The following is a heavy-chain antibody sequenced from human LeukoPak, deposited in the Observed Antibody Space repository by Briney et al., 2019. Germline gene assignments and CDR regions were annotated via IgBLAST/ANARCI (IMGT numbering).Heavy chain of an antibody. CDR1: GFTVSSNY. V-gene: IGHV3-33*08. CDR2: IWSDASNQ. J-gene: IGHJ4*02. D-gene: IGHD2-2*01. CDR3: ARDRASNSYFDY. Sequence: PGGSLRLSCAASGFTVSSNYMSWVRQAPGKGLEWVSVIWSDASNQNYADSVKGRFTISRDNSKNTLFLQMNSLTADDTAVYYCARDRASNSYFDYWGQGTLVTVSS.